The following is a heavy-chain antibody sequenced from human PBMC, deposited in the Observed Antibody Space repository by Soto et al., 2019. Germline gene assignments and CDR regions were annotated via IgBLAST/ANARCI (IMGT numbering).Heavy chain of an antibody. CDR2: IYYAGST. J-gene: IGHJ4*02. Sequence: SETLSLPYSVSGGYIRDNYWSRIRQAPGQGLEWIGFIYYAGSTKYNPSLNSRVTISVDTSKNQFSLTVTSVTAADTAVYYCARDNGYSYGYTLDHWGQGTLVTVSS. CDR3: ARDNGYSYGYTLDH. V-gene: IGHV4-59*12. CDR1: GGYIRDNY. D-gene: IGHD5-18*01.